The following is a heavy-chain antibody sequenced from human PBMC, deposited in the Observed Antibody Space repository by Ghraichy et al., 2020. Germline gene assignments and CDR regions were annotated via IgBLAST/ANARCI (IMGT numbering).Heavy chain of an antibody. CDR1: GFTFSSYI. CDR3: ARDPTLGAPDYFDN. V-gene: IGHV3-30*04. Sequence: GGSLRLSCAASGFTFSSYILHWVRQVPGKGLEWVAVMCPDAGIKIYADSVKDRFTISRDNAKNTMYLEMNDLRAEDTALYYCARDPTLGAPDYFDNWGQGILVTVSS. J-gene: IGHJ4*02. CDR2: MCPDAGIK. D-gene: IGHD1-26*01.